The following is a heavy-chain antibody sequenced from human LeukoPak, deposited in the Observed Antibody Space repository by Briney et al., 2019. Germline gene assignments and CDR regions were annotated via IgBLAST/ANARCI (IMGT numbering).Heavy chain of an antibody. Sequence: SETLSLTCTVSGGSISSSSYYWGWIRQPPGKGLEWIGSIYYSGSTYYNPSLKSRVTISVDTSKNQFSLKLSSVTAADTAVYYCARGGSYYDFWSGYYTIDYWGQGTLVTVSS. D-gene: IGHD3-3*01. V-gene: IGHV4-39*07. CDR2: IYYSGST. CDR3: ARGGSYYDFWSGYYTIDY. CDR1: GGSISSSSYY. J-gene: IGHJ4*02.